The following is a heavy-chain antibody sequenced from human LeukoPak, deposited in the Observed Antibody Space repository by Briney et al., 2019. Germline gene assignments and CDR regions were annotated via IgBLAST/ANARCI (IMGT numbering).Heavy chain of an antibody. CDR1: GFTFSSYG. CDR3: ARDRELKYSSGWPLNQIDY. V-gene: IGHV3-30*02. J-gene: IGHJ4*02. D-gene: IGHD6-19*01. CDR2: IRYDGSNK. Sequence: GGSLRLSCAASGFTFSSYGMHWVRQAPGKGLEWVAFIRYDGSNKYYADSVKGRFTISRDNSKNTLYLQMNSLRAEDTAVYYCARDRELKYSSGWPLNQIDYWGQGTLVTVSS.